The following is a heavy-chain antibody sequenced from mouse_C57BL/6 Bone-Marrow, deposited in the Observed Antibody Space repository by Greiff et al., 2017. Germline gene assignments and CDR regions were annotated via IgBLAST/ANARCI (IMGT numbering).Heavy chain of an antibody. CDR3: AREGLRRGFDY. J-gene: IGHJ2*01. CDR2: IDPSDSYT. D-gene: IGHD2-4*01. CDR1: GYTFTSYW. Sequence: QVQLQQPGAELVMPGASVKLSCKASGYTFTSYWMHWVKQRPGQGLEWIGEIDPSDSYTNYNQKFKGKSKLTVDKSSSTAYMQLSSLTSEDSAVYYCAREGLRRGFDYWGQGTTLTVSS. V-gene: IGHV1-69*01.